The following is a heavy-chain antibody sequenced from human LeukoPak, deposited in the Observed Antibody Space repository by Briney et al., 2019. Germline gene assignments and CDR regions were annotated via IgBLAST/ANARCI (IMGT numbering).Heavy chain of an antibody. Sequence: GRSLRLSCAASGFTFSSYAMRWVRQAPGKGLEWVANIKQDGSEKYYVDSVKGRFTISRDNAKNSLYLQMNSLRAEDTAVYYCARELKLVYWGQGTLVTVSS. CDR3: ARELKLVY. CDR2: IKQDGSEK. V-gene: IGHV3-7*01. D-gene: IGHD1-7*01. J-gene: IGHJ4*02. CDR1: GFTFSSYA.